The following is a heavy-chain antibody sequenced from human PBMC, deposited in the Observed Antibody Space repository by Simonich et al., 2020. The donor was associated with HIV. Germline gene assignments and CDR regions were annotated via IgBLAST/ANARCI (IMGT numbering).Heavy chain of an antibody. J-gene: IGHJ4*02. CDR2: IYYSGNT. CDR1: GGSISSSSYY. D-gene: IGHD7-27*01. CDR3: ARQGGAIGLGY. Sequence: QLQLQESGPGLVKPSETLSLTCTVSGGSISSSSYYWGWIRQPPGKGLEWIGSIYYSGNTYYNPSLKRRLTISVDTSKNQFSLKLSSVTAADTAVYYCARQGGAIGLGYWGQGTLVTVSS. V-gene: IGHV4-39*01.